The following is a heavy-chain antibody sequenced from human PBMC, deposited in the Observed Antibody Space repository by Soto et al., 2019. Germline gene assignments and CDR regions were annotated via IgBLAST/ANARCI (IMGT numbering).Heavy chain of an antibody. D-gene: IGHD1-1*01. Sequence: PGGSLRLSCAVSGFICSSYDMSWVRQAPGKGLEWVSTILVGGSTHYEDSVKGRFTISRDTSKNTAYLQMNSLTAGDTAFYYCAKATATSGGAFEIYGQGTMVTVSS. V-gene: IGHV3-23*01. CDR2: ILVGGST. CDR1: GFICSSYD. CDR3: AKATATSGGAFEI. J-gene: IGHJ3*02.